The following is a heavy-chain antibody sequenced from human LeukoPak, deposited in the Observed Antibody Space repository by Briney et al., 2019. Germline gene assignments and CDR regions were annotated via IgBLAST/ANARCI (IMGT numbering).Heavy chain of an antibody. CDR3: ASATLRCSGGSCYEMDV. J-gene: IGHJ6*04. V-gene: IGHV1-2*02. Sequence: ASVKVSCKASGYTFTGYYLHWVRQAPGQGLEWMGCVNPNSGDTNYAQKFQGSVTMTRDTSISTVYMELSRLRSEDTAVYYCASATLRCSGGSCYEMDVWGKGTTVTVSS. D-gene: IGHD2-15*01. CDR2: VNPNSGDT. CDR1: GYTFTGYY.